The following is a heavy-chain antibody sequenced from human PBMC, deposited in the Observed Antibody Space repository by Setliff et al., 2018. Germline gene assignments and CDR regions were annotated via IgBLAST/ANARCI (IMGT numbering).Heavy chain of an antibody. CDR1: GYSISSGYY. V-gene: IGHV4-38-2*01. CDR2: IYHRGST. D-gene: IGHD3-22*01. Sequence: SETLSLTCAVSGYSISSGYYWGWIRQPPGKGLEWIGSIYHRGSTYYNPSLKSRVTISVDTSKNQFSLKLSSVTAADTAVYYCARQEDDSSGYYSTDWGQGTLVTVSS. CDR3: ARQEDDSSGYYSTD. J-gene: IGHJ4*02.